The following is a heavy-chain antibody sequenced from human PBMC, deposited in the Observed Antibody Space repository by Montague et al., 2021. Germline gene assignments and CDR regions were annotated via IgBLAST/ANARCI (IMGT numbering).Heavy chain of an antibody. CDR1: GDSVSSKRPT. V-gene: IGHV6-1*01. J-gene: IGHJ4*02. D-gene: IGHD2-15*01. CDR2: SHPRPKRYN. Sequence: CAISGDSVSSKRPTCNWVGQSPSLRFERLGRSHPRPKRYNENAASVKSRVTVIADTSKNQFSLHLTSVSPEDTALYFCARGGGGATATLFDSWGRGTLVTVSS. CDR3: ARGGGGATATLFDS.